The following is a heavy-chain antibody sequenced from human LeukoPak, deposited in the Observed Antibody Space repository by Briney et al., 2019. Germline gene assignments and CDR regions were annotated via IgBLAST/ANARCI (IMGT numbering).Heavy chain of an antibody. J-gene: IGHJ5*01. Sequence: GGSLILFCAACRYPYSHYRMQWVRQAPGKGLEWVAVSGADGTKKYYGAAVNGRFTISRDNYMTTLFLKMNSLGGDDTAVYYCAKDAQRGFDYSNSLESWGQGTLVTVSS. CDR3: AKDAQRGFDYSNSLES. V-gene: IGHV3-33*06. CDR2: SGADGTKK. D-gene: IGHD4-11*01. CDR1: RYPYSHYR.